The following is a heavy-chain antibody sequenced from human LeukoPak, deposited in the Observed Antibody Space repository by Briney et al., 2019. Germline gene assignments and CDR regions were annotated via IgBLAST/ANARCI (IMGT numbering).Heavy chain of an antibody. CDR1: GYSISSGYY. CDR2: IYHSGST. CDR3: ARDTRLYYFDY. J-gene: IGHJ4*02. D-gene: IGHD6-25*01. V-gene: IGHV4-38-2*02. Sequence: SETLSLTCTVSGYSISSGYYWGWIRQPPGKGLEWIGSIYHSGSTYYNPSLKSRVTISVDTSKNQFPLKLSSVTAADTAVYYCARDTRLYYFDYWGQGTLVTVSS.